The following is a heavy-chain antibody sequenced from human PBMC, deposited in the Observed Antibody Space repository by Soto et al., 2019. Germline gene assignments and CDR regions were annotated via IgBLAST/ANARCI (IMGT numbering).Heavy chain of an antibody. Sequence: SETLALTGTVSGGSISSYYWSWIRQPPGKGLEWIGYIYYSGSTNYNPSLKSRVTISVDTSKNQFSLKLSSVTAADTAVYYCARAGSRTGGIDPWGQGTLVTVSS. CDR2: IYYSGST. V-gene: IGHV4-59*01. CDR1: GGSISSYY. J-gene: IGHJ5*02. D-gene: IGHD3-16*01. CDR3: ARAGSRTGGIDP.